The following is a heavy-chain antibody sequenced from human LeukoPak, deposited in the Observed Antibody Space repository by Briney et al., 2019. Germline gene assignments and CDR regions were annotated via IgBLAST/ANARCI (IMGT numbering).Heavy chain of an antibody. CDR2: ISAYNGNT. CDR3: ARGDDILTGYFRGFDY. D-gene: IGHD3-9*01. J-gene: IGHJ4*02. V-gene: IGHV1-18*01. CDR1: GYTFTGYG. Sequence: GASVKVSCKASGYTFTGYGISWVRQAPGQGLEWMGWISAYNGNTNYAQKLQGRVTMTTDTSTSTAYMELRSLRSDDTAVYYCARGDDILTGYFRGFDYWGQGTLVAVSS.